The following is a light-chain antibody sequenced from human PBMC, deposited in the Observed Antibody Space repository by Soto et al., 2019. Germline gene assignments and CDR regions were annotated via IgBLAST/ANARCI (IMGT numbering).Light chain of an antibody. CDR2: EAS. V-gene: IGKV1-33*01. J-gene: IGKJ5*01. CDR3: QQYDNLLIT. Sequence: DIQMTQSPSTLSATAGDRVTITCRASQSISSWLAWYQQKPGKAPKILIHEASNLETGGPSRVSGSGSGKDGTFTISSLQPEDIATYYCQQYDNLLITFGQGTRLEIK. CDR1: QSISSW.